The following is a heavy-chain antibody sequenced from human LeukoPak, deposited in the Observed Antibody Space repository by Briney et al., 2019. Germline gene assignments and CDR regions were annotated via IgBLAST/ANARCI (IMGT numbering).Heavy chain of an antibody. D-gene: IGHD1-1*01. CDR1: GLTFDHYV. CDR3: AKGTTMYAFDI. CDR2: ISGDGGST. Sequence: GGSLRLSCAASGLTFDHYVMHWFRQAPGKGLEWVSLISGDGGSTYYADSVKGRLTISRDNSKNSLYLQMNSLTTEDTALYFCAKGTTMYAFDIWGQGTMVTVSS. V-gene: IGHV3-43*02. J-gene: IGHJ3*02.